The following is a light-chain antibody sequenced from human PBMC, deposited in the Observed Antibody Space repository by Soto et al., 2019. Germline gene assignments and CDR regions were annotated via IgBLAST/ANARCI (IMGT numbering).Light chain of an antibody. CDR2: GAS. J-gene: IGKJ2*01. V-gene: IGKV3-20*01. CDR3: HQYGNGRDT. CDR1: QRITSDY. Sequence: DTVLMQSPGTLSLSPGERATLSCRASQRITSDYLAWYRQRPGQAPRLLIYGASSRATGIPDRFSASGSGTDFILTITRLEPEDSAVYYCHQYGNGRDTFGQGTKLEI.